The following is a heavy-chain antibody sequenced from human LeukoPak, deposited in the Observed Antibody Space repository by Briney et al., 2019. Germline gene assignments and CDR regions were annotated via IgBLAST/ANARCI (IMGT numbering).Heavy chain of an antibody. V-gene: IGHV3-23*01. CDR2: ISGSGGST. Sequence: GGSLRLSCAVSGFTFSSYAMSWVRQAPGKGLEWVSAISGSGGSTYYADSVKGRFTISRDNSKNTLYLQLNNLRAKDTAVYYCATDDYRGLGYWGQGTLVTVSS. CDR3: ATDDYRGLGY. D-gene: IGHD3-16*01. J-gene: IGHJ4*02. CDR1: GFTFSSYA.